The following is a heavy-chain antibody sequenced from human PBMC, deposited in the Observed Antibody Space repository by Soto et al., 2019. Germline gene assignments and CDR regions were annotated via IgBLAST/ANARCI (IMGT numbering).Heavy chain of an antibody. CDR3: AKTGPYDILTYWYFDL. CDR1: GDSISSSSYY. V-gene: IGHV4-39*01. J-gene: IGHJ2*01. CDR2: IYYSGTT. D-gene: IGHD3-9*01. Sequence: PXXTLSLPCIVSGDSISSSSYYWVSIRQPPGKGLEWIGSIYYSGTTYYNPSLESRVTISIDTSKNQFSLKVSSLTAAHTAVYYCAKTGPYDILTYWYFDLWGRGTLVTVSS.